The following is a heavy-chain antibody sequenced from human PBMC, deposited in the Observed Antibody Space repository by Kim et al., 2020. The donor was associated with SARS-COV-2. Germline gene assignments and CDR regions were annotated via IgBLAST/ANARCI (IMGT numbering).Heavy chain of an antibody. D-gene: IGHD3-10*01. Sequence: SETLSLTCAVYGGSFSGYYWSWIRQPPGKGLEWIGEINHSGSTNYNPSLKSRVTISVDTSKNQFSLKLSSVTAADTAVYYCAGEGETMVRGVRRFDYWGQGTLVTVSS. CDR3: AGEGETMVRGVRRFDY. CDR1: GGSFSGYY. V-gene: IGHV4-34*01. J-gene: IGHJ4*02. CDR2: INHSGST.